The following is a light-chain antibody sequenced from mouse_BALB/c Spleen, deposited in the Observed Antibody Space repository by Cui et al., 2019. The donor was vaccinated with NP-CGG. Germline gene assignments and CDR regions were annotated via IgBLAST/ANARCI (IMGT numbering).Light chain of an antibody. V-gene: IGLV1*01. CDR3: ALWYSNHWV. Sequence: QAVVTQESPLTTSPGETVTLTCRSSIGAVTTRNYANWVQEKPDHLFTGLIGGTNNRTPGVPARFSGSLIGDKAALTITGAQTEDEAIYFCALWYSNHWVFGGGTKLTVL. CDR2: GTN. J-gene: IGLJ1*01. CDR1: IGAVTTRNY.